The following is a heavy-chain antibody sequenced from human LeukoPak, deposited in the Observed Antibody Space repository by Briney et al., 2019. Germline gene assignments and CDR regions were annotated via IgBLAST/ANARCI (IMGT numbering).Heavy chain of an antibody. CDR3: AKDEPDYYDSSGYRHYYNGMDV. Sequence: GGSLRLSCAASGFTFSSYAMSWVRQAPGKGLEWVSAISGSGGSTYYADSVKGRFTISRDNSKNTLYLQMNSLRAEDTAAYYCAKDEPDYYDSSGYRHYYNGMDVWGQGTTVTVSS. V-gene: IGHV3-23*01. CDR2: ISGSGGST. J-gene: IGHJ6*02. CDR1: GFTFSSYA. D-gene: IGHD3-22*01.